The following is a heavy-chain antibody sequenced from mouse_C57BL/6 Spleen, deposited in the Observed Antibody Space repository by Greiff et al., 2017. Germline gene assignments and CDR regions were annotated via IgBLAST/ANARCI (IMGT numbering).Heavy chain of an antibody. Sequence: QVTLKVCGPGILQSSQTLSLTCSFSGFSLSTSGMGVSWIRQPSGKGLEWLAHIYWDDDKRYNPSLKSRLTISKDTSRNQVFLKITSVDTADTATYYCARNPYSNYAMDYWGQGTSVTVSS. CDR2: IYWDDDK. CDR3: ARNPYSNYAMDY. D-gene: IGHD2-5*01. CDR1: GFSLSTSGMG. V-gene: IGHV8-12*01. J-gene: IGHJ4*01.